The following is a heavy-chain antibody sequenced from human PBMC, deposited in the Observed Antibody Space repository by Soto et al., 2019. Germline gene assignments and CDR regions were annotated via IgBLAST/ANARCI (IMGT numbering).Heavy chain of an antibody. Sequence: PGGSLRLSCAASGFTFSSYAMTWVRQAPGKGLEWVSAISGSGGGTYHADSVKGRFTISRDNSKNTLYLQMNSLRAEDTAVYYCARDLSWGSNWYYYMDVWGKGTTVTVSS. CDR2: ISGSGGGT. D-gene: IGHD7-27*01. V-gene: IGHV3-23*01. J-gene: IGHJ6*03. CDR1: GFTFSSYA. CDR3: ARDLSWGSNWYYYMDV.